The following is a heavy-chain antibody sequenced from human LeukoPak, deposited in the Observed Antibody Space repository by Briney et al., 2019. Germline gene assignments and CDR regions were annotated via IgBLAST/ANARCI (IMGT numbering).Heavy chain of an antibody. CDR1: GFTFSSYA. CDR2: ISYDGSNK. Sequence: GGSLRLFCAASGFTFSSYAMHWVRQAPGKGLEWVAVISYDGSNKYYADSVKGRFTISRDNSKNTLYLQMNSLRAEDTAVYYCARGMSMIVVVITASQCDYWGQGTLVTVSS. CDR3: ARGMSMIVVVITASQCDY. J-gene: IGHJ4*02. V-gene: IGHV3-30-3*01. D-gene: IGHD3-22*01.